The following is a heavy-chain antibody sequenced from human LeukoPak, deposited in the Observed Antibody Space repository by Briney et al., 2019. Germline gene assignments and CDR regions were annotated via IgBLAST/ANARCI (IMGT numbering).Heavy chain of an antibody. CDR1: GGSFSGYY. CDR2: INHSGST. J-gene: IGHJ4*02. D-gene: IGHD3-22*01. V-gene: IGHV4-34*01. CDR3: ARDSSEGFDY. Sequence: PSETLSLTCAVYGGSFSGYYWSWIRQPPGKGLEWIGEINHSGSTNYNPSLKSRVTISVDTSKNQFSLKLSSVTAEDTAVYYCARDSSEGFDYWGQGTLVTVSS.